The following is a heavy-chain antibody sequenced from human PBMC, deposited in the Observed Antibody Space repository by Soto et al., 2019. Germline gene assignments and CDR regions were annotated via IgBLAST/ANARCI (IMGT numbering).Heavy chain of an antibody. CDR3: AKGGITGTKTAYDY. Sequence: EVQLLESGGGLVQPGGSLRLSCAANGFTFSNYAMSWVRQAPGKGLEWVSGISSSGGTTYYAASVKGRFTISRDNSKNTLFVQMNSLRAEDTAVYYCAKGGITGTKTAYDYWGQGTLVTVSS. CDR2: ISSSGGTT. J-gene: IGHJ4*02. D-gene: IGHD1-20*01. CDR1: GFTFSNYA. V-gene: IGHV3-23*01.